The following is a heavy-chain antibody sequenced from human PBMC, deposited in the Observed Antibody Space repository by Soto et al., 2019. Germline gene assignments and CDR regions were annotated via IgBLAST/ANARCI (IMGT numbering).Heavy chain of an antibody. D-gene: IGHD3-22*01. J-gene: IGHJ4*02. V-gene: IGHV1-18*01. CDR2: ISAYNGNT. CDR1: GYTFTSYG. Sequence: QVQLVRSGAEVKKPGASVKVSCKASGYTFTSYGISWVRQAPGQGLEWMGWISAYNGNTNYAQKLQGRVTMTTDTSTSTAYMELRSLRSDDTAVYYCARQDYYDSSGYRADLDYWGQGTLVTVSS. CDR3: ARQDYYDSSGYRADLDY.